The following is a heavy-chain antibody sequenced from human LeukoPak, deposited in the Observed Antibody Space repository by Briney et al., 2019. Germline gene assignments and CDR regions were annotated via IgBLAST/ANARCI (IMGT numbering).Heavy chain of an antibody. J-gene: IGHJ4*02. CDR2: ISYDGSNK. CDR1: GFTFSSYA. D-gene: IGHD2-21*02. Sequence: PGGSLRLSCAASGFTFSSYAMHWVRQAPGKRLEWVAVISYDGSNKYYADSVKGRFTISRDNSKNTLYLQMNSLRAEDTAVYYCARGGDCGGDCADYYFDYWGQGTLVTVSS. CDR3: ARGGDCGGDCADYYFDY. V-gene: IGHV3-30-3*01.